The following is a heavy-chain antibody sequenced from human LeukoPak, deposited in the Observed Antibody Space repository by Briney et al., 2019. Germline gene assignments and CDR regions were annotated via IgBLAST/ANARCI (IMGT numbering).Heavy chain of an antibody. V-gene: IGHV3-23*01. CDR3: AKGGAAARPFDY. CDR1: GFTFSSCA. D-gene: IGHD6-6*01. CDR2: ISGSGGST. J-gene: IGHJ4*02. Sequence: GVSLRLSCAASGFTFSSCAMSWVRQAPGKGLEWVSAISGSGGSTYYADSVKGRFTISRDNSKNTLYLQMNSLRAEDTAVYYCAKGGAAARPFDYWGQGTLVTVSS.